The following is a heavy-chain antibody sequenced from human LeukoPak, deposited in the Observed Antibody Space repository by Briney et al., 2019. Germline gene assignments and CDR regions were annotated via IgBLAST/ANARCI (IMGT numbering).Heavy chain of an antibody. D-gene: IGHD6-13*01. V-gene: IGHV3-7*01. CDR3: ARVWQQLVPSEIDY. Sequence: GGSLRLSCAASGFTFSNYWMSWVRQAPGKGLEWVANIKQDGSETYYLDSVKGRFAISRDNAKTSLFLQMNSLRVEDSAVYYCARVWQQLVPSEIDYWGQGTLVTVSS. CDR2: IKQDGSET. J-gene: IGHJ4*02. CDR1: GFTFSNYW.